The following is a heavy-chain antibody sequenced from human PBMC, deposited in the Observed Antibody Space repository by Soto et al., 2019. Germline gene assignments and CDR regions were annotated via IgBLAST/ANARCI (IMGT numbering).Heavy chain of an antibody. CDR1: GITFSNYW. Sequence: EVQLVESGGDLVQPGGSLRLSCAVSGITFSNYWMNWVRQAPGKGLEGVANIKKDGSEKHYVDSVKGRFTISRDSSNMSFDLQMNSLRVEDTAVYYCAGGSGWTEHYWGQGTLVTVSA. V-gene: IGHV3-7*04. J-gene: IGHJ4*02. D-gene: IGHD6-19*01. CDR2: IKKDGSEK. CDR3: AGGSGWTEHY.